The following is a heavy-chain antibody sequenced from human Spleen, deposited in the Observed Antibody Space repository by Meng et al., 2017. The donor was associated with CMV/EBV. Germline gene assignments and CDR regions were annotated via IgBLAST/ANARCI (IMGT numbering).Heavy chain of an antibody. CDR3: ARGGMIVIVNNYFDP. V-gene: IGHV4-39*07. CDR2: IYYSGST. J-gene: IGHJ5*02. CDR1: GGSISSSNYY. Sequence: QLPLQGSGPGLVKPSETLSLTCTVSGGSISSSNYYWGWIRQPPGKGLEWIGSIYYSGSTYYSPSLKSRVTISVDSSKNQFSLKLNSVTAADTAVYYCARGGMIVIVNNYFDPWGQGTLVTVSS. D-gene: IGHD3-22*01.